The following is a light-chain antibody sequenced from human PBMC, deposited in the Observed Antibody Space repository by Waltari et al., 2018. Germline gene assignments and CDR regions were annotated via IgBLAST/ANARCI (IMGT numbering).Light chain of an antibody. CDR3: QQTYSTPFT. Sequence: DIQMTQSPSSLSASVGDRVTITCRAGQSISSYLNWYQQKPGKAPKRLIYAASTLHSGVPSKFSGSGSATDFTLTINSLQPEDFATYYCQQTYSTPFTFGQGTKLEIK. CDR2: AAS. V-gene: IGKV1-39*01. CDR1: QSISSY. J-gene: IGKJ2*01.